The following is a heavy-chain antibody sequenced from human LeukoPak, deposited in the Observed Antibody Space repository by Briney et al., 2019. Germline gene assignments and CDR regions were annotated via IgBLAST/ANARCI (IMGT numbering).Heavy chain of an antibody. J-gene: IGHJ3*02. V-gene: IGHV1-2*02. D-gene: IGHD3-16*01. Sequence: ASVKVSCKASGYTFTGYYMHWVRQAPGQGLEWMGWINPNRGGTNYAQQFHGRVTMTRDTSISTAYMQLSRLTSDDTAVYFCARLGSSDIWGQGTMVTVSS. CDR1: GYTFTGYY. CDR3: ARLGSSDI. CDR2: INPNRGGT.